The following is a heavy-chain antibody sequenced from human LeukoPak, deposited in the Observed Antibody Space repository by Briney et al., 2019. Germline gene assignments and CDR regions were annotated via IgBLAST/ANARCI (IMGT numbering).Heavy chain of an antibody. Sequence: SETLSLTCTVSGGSISSGGYYSSWIRQHPGKGLEWIGYMDYSGSTYYNPSLKSRVTISVYTSKNQFSLKLSSVTAADTAVYYCARGDSYSSSWKGNWFDPWGQGTLVTVSS. CDR3: ARGDSYSSSWKGNWFDP. V-gene: IGHV4-31*03. D-gene: IGHD6-13*01. CDR1: GGSISSGGYY. J-gene: IGHJ5*02. CDR2: MDYSGST.